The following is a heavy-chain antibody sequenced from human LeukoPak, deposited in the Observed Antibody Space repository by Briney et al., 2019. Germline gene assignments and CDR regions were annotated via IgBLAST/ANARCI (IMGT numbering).Heavy chain of an antibody. CDR3: ARRGKTGPLNWFDP. V-gene: IGHV4-39*01. Sequence: KPSETLSLTCSVSGGSISSSSYYWGWIRQPPGKGLEWIGSVLYSGTTYNNPPLKSRITISVDTSKNQFSLKLSSVTAADTAVYYCARRGKTGPLNWFDPWGQGTLVTVSS. CDR2: VLYSGTT. CDR1: GGSISSSSYY. J-gene: IGHJ5*02. D-gene: IGHD1-1*01.